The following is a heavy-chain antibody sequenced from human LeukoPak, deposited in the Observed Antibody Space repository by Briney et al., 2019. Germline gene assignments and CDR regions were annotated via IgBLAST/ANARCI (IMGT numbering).Heavy chain of an antibody. Sequence: PSETLSLTCTVSGGSISSGGYYWSWIRQPPGKGLEWIGYIYHSGSTYYNPSLKSRVTISVDRSKNQFSLKLSSVTAADTAVYYCARLRSSSRYSRYFDYWGQGTLVTVSS. CDR2: IYHSGST. J-gene: IGHJ4*02. CDR3: ARLRSSSRYSRYFDY. CDR1: GGSISSGGYY. V-gene: IGHV4-30-2*01. D-gene: IGHD6-13*01.